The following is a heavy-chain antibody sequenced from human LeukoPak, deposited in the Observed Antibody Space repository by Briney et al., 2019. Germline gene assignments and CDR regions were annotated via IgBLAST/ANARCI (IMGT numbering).Heavy chain of an antibody. CDR2: ITSGGDYT. CDR1: GFTFNTFN. J-gene: IGHJ4*02. D-gene: IGHD3-9*01. Sequence: EPGGSLRLSCAASGFTFNTFNMNWLRQAPGKGLEWVSSITSGGDYTYYADSVKGRFTTSRGNAKNSLSLQLNSLRVEDTAVYYCARGHYDVLAASYKWTPDYWGQGTLVTVSS. CDR3: ARGHYDVLAASYKWTPDY. V-gene: IGHV3-21*01.